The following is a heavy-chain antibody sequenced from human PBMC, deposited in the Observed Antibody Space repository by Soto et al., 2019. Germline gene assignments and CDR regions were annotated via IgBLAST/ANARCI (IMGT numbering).Heavy chain of an antibody. J-gene: IGHJ4*02. D-gene: IGHD4-17*01. V-gene: IGHV4-34*01. CDR1: GVSLDNYY. CDR3: AKSTVTGALDY. CDR2: VYPSGGT. Sequence: PSETLCVTCALYGVSLDNYYWDGFRQSPERGLEWIGEVYPSGGTNYNPSLEGRVTISADTSKNQFSLRLSSVTAADTAFYFCAKSTVTGALDYWGQGTMVTVSS.